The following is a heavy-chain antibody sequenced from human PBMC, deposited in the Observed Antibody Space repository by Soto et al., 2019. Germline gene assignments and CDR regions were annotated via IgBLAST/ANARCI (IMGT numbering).Heavy chain of an antibody. V-gene: IGHV3-33*01. CDR2: ICYDGSNK. CDR1: GFTFNNYG. D-gene: IGHD4-17*01. J-gene: IGHJ6*02. Sequence: GGSLRLSCAASGFTFNNYGMHWVRQAPGKGLKWVAVICYDGSNKYNADSVKGQFTISRDNSNNTLHMQMNSLRDEDTVVYYCARAATTVSNYYYGMDVWGQRTTVTVSS. CDR3: ARAATTVSNYYYGMDV.